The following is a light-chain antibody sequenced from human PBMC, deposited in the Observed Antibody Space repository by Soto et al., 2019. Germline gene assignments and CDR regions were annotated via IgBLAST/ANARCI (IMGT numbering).Light chain of an antibody. Sequence: DIVMTQSPDSLAVSLGERATINCKSSQSVFYSSSNKNYLAWYQQKPGQPPKLLIYWASTRESGVPDRFSGSGSGTDFALTISSLQAEDVAVYYCQQYYTTPLTFGGGTKVEIK. CDR3: QQYYTTPLT. CDR1: QSVFYSSSNKNY. V-gene: IGKV4-1*01. J-gene: IGKJ4*01. CDR2: WAS.